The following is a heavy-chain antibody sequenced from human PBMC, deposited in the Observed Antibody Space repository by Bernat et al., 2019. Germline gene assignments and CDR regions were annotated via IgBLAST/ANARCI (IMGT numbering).Heavy chain of an antibody. J-gene: IGHJ3*01. CDR3: ARLEVTTVDAFDL. CDR2: ISYSGNL. CDR1: GGSISSSSYY. V-gene: IGHV4-39*01. Sequence: QLQLQESGPGLVKPSETLSLTCTVSGGSISSSSYYWGWIRQPPGKGLEWIGSISYSGNLYYNPSLKSRVTISVDTSKNQFSLKLSSVTAADTAVYYCARLEVTTVDAFDLRGQGTMVTVSS. D-gene: IGHD4-17*01.